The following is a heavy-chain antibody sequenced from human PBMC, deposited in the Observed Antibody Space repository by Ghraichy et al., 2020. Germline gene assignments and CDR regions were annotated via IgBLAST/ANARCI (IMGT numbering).Heavy chain of an antibody. V-gene: IGHV3-23*01. Sequence: GGSLRLSCAASGFIFGSYAMTWVRQAPGKGPEWVSAFSGAAGSTFYAGSVKGRFTISRDSSKNTRYLQMNDLRAEDTAVYYCAKVRGYFFDYWGRGTLVTVSS. D-gene: IGHD3-10*01. J-gene: IGHJ4*02. CDR2: FSGAAGST. CDR3: AKVRGYFFDY. CDR1: GFIFGSYA.